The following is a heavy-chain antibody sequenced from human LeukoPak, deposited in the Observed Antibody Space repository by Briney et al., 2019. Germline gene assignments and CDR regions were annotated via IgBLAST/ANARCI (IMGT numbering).Heavy chain of an antibody. CDR2: INHRGST. CDR1: GVSFSGYY. J-gene: IGHJ3*02. D-gene: IGHD3-22*01. CDR3: SRHHLLTWVVVVNNAFDI. V-gene: IGHV4-34*01. Sequence: SETLSLTCAVYGVSFSGYYWSWIRQPPGKGREWIGEINHRGSTNYNPSLKSRVTISVDTSKNQFSLKLSSVTAADTAVYYCSRHHLLTWVVVVNNAFDIWGQGTMVTVSS.